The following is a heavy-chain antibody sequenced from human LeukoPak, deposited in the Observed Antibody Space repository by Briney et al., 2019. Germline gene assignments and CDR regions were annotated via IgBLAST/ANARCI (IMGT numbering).Heavy chain of an antibody. CDR1: GYTFTSYG. CDR3: ARDDVVVVPAAWGYYYYYMDV. CDR2: ISAYNGNT. J-gene: IGHJ6*03. Sequence: GASVKVSCKASGYTFTSYGISWVRQAPGQGLEWMGWISAYNGNTNYAQKLQGRVTMTTDTSTSTAYMELRSLRSDDTAVYYCARDDVVVVPAAWGYYYYYMDVWGKGTTVTVSS. D-gene: IGHD2-2*01. V-gene: IGHV1-18*01.